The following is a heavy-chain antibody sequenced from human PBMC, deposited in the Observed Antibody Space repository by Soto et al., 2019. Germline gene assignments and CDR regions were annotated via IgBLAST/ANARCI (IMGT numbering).Heavy chain of an antibody. CDR3: ARARGTTVTGLWHFDS. J-gene: IGHJ4*02. D-gene: IGHD4-17*01. CDR2: IWYDGTHK. CDR1: GFTFNTYS. Sequence: QVQLEESGGGVVQPGRSLRLSCEASGFTFNTYSMHWVRQPPGKGLEWLAAIWYDGTHKYYAYSVKGLFIISRDNSKKRLYMEMNSLRAEDTAEYYCARARGTTVTGLWHFDSWGQGTLVTVSS. V-gene: IGHV3-33*01.